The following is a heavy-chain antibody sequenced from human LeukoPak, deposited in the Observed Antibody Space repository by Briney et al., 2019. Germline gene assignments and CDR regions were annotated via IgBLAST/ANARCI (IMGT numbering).Heavy chain of an antibody. D-gene: IGHD4-23*01. Sequence: PGTLSLTCAVSGGSISSSNWWSWVRQPPGKGLEWIGEVYHSGSTNYNPSLKSRVTISVDKSKNQFSLKLSSVTAADTAVYYCARDYGGNTDAFDIWGQGTMVTVSS. CDR1: GGSISSSNW. V-gene: IGHV4-4*03. CDR3: ARDYGGNTDAFDI. J-gene: IGHJ3*02. CDR2: VYHSGST.